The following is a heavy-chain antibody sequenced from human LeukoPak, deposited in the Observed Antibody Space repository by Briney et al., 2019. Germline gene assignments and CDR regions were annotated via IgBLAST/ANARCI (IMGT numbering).Heavy chain of an antibody. CDR1: GFTFSSYG. CDR3: AKGPYGDYYFDY. D-gene: IGHD4-17*01. Sequence: PGGSLRLSCAASGFTFSSYGMHWVRQAPGKGLEWVAFIRYDGSNKYYADSAKGRFTISRDNSKNTLYLQMNSLRAEDTAVYYCAKGPYGDYYFDYWGQGTLVTVSS. J-gene: IGHJ4*02. V-gene: IGHV3-30*02. CDR2: IRYDGSNK.